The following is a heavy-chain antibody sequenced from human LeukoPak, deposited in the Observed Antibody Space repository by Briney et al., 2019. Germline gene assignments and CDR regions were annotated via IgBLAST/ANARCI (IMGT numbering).Heavy chain of an antibody. V-gene: IGHV1-8*01. J-gene: IGHJ4*02. CDR2: MNPKSGNT. D-gene: IGHD6-19*01. CDR1: GYTFTSYD. CDR3: ASRGYSSGGFDY. Sequence: ASVKVSCKASGYTFTSYDINWVRQATGQGLEWMGWMNPKSGNTGYAQKFQGRVTMTRNTSISTAYMELSSLRSEDTAVYYCASRGYSSGGFDYWGQGTLVTVSS.